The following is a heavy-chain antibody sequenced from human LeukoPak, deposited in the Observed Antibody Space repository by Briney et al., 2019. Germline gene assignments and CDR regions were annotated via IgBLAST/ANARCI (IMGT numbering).Heavy chain of an antibody. CDR2: IIPIFGTA. D-gene: IGHD6-13*01. Sequence: SVKVSCKASGYTFTGYYMHWVRQAPGQGLEWMGGIIPIFGTANYAQKFQGRVTITADESTSTAYMELSSLRSEDTAVYYCALRRGYYIWGQGTMVTVSS. CDR1: GYTFTGYY. J-gene: IGHJ3*02. CDR3: ALRRGYYI. V-gene: IGHV1-69*13.